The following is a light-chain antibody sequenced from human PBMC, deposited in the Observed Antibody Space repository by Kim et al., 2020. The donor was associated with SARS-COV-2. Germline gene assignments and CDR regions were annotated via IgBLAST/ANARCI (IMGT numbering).Light chain of an antibody. CDR3: NSRDSSGNHLV. J-gene: IGLJ3*02. CDR2: GKN. CDR1: SLRSYY. Sequence: SALTQDPAVSVALGQTVRITCQGDSLRSYYASWYQQKPGQAPVLVIYGKNNRPSGIPDRFSGSSSGNTASLTITGAQAEDEADYYCNSRDSSGNHLVVGGGAQMTV. V-gene: IGLV3-19*01.